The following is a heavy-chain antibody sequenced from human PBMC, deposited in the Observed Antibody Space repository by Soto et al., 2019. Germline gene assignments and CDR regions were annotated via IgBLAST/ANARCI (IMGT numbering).Heavy chain of an antibody. J-gene: IGHJ5*02. CDR1: GFTVSSNY. Sequence: LRLSCAASGFTVSSNYMSWVRQAPGRGLEWVSVIYSGGSTYYADSVKGRFTISRDNSKNTLYLQMNSLRAEDTAVYYCAREPRGYYDSSLNWFDPWGQGTLVTVSS. CDR2: IYSGGST. CDR3: AREPRGYYDSSLNWFDP. D-gene: IGHD3-22*01. V-gene: IGHV3-66*01.